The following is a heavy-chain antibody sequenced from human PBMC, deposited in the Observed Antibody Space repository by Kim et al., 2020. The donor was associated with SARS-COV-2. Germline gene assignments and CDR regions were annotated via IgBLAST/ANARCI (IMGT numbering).Heavy chain of an antibody. J-gene: IGHJ4*02. CDR2: INHSGST. D-gene: IGHD3-16*01. Sequence: SETLSLTCAVYGGSFSGYYWSWIRQPPGKGLEWIGEINHSGSTNYNPSLKSRVTISVDTSKNQFSLKLSSVTAADTAVYYCARGGGYYDYVWGSSPFDYWGQGTLVTVSS. CDR3: ARGGGYYDYVWGSSPFDY. CDR1: GGSFSGYY. V-gene: IGHV4-34*01.